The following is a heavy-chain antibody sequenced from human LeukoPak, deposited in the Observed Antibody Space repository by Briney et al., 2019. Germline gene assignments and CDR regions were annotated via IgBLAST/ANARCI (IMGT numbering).Heavy chain of an antibody. D-gene: IGHD1-26*01. CDR1: GFTFSNYN. CDR3: ARSLLPSAFGF. J-gene: IGHJ3*01. Sequence: GGSLRLSCAASGFTFSNYNMNWVRQAPGKGLDWVSSITSTTSQVHYADSVKGRFTISRDNAKNSLYLQMNSLRAEDTAVCYCARSLLPSAFGFWGQGTMVTVSS. V-gene: IGHV3-21*01. CDR2: ITSTTSQV.